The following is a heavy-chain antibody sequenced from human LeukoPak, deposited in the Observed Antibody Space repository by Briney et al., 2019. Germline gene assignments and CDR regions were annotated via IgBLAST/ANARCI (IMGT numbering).Heavy chain of an antibody. J-gene: IGHJ6*02. CDR1: GFTFSSYG. Sequence: PGGSLRLSCAASGFTFSSYGMHWVRQAPGKGLEWVAVIWYDGSNKYYADSVKGRFTISRDNSKNTLYLQMNSRRAEDTAAYYCASGASSSWHGTFGMDVWGQGTTVTVSS. CDR2: IWYDGSNK. D-gene: IGHD6-13*01. CDR3: ASGASSSWHGTFGMDV. V-gene: IGHV3-33*01.